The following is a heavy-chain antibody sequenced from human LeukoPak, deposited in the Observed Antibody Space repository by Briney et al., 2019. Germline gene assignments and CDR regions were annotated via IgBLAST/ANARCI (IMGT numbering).Heavy chain of an antibody. Sequence: KPSETLSLTCTVSGGSIISSDYHWGWVREPPGKGLEWIETISYSGNTDYNPSLKSRVTISVDTSKNQFSLKLSSVTAADTAVYYCARGRRYCSSTSCYTPYYYYGMDVWGQGTTVTVSS. CDR2: ISYSGNT. CDR3: ARGRRYCSSTSCYTPYYYYGMDV. V-gene: IGHV4-39*07. D-gene: IGHD2-2*02. CDR1: GGSIISSDYH. J-gene: IGHJ6*02.